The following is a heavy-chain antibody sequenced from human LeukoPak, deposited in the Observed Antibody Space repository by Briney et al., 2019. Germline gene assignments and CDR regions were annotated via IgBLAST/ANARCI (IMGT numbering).Heavy chain of an antibody. Sequence: TGGSLRLSCAASGFTFSTYTMNWVRQAPGKGLEWVSTVSDSSDVHYSDSVKGRFTISRDNARNSLYLQMNSLRDEDTAVYYCARDGLHTAHFDYWGQGTLVTVSS. CDR1: GFTFSTYT. V-gene: IGHV3-48*02. CDR2: VSDSSDV. CDR3: ARDGLHTAHFDY. D-gene: IGHD5-18*01. J-gene: IGHJ4*02.